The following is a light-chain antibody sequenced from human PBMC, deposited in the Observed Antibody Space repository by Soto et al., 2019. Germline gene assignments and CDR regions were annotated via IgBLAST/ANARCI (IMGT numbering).Light chain of an antibody. J-gene: IGLJ1*01. CDR3: SSYTSSSTIYV. CDR2: DVS. V-gene: IGLV2-14*03. CDR1: SSDVGGYNY. Sequence: QSALTQPASVSRSPGQSITISCTGTSSDVGGYNYVSWYQHHPGKAPKLMIYDVSNRPSGVSNRFSGSKSGNTSSLTISGLQDEDAADYYCSSYTSSSTIYVFGTGTKLTVL.